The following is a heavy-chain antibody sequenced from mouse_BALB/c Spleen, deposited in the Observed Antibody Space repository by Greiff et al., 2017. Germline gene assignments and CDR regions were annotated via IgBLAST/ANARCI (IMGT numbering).Heavy chain of an antibody. J-gene: IGHJ4*01. V-gene: IGHV3-2*02. CDR1: GYSINSDYA. D-gene: IGHD2-10*02. CDR3: ARSGRYGNYYAMDY. CDR2: ISYSGST. Sequence: EVMLVESGPGLVKPSQSLSLTCTVTGYSINSDYAWNWIRQFPGNKLEWMGYISYSGSTSYNPSLKSRISITRDTSKNQFFLQLNSVTTEDTATYYCARSGRYGNYYAMDYWGQGTSVTVSS.